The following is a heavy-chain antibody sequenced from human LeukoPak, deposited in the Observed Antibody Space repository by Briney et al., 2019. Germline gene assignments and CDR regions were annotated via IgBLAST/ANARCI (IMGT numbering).Heavy chain of an antibody. CDR2: MNPNSGNT. CDR3: ARYPRSYYDFWSGYYPSPYTYYYYGMDV. V-gene: IGHV1-8*01. D-gene: IGHD3-3*01. CDR1: GYTFTSYD. J-gene: IGHJ6*02. Sequence: ASVKVSCKASGYTFTSYDINLVRQATGQGLEWMGWMNPNSGNTGYAQKFQGRVTMTRNTSISTAYMELSSLRSEDTAVYYCARYPRSYYDFWSGYYPSPYTYYYYGMDVWGQGTTVTVSS.